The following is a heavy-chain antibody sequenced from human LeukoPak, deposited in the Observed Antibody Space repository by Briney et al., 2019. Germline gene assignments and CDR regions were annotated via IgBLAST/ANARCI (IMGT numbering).Heavy chain of an antibody. V-gene: IGHV4-38-2*02. CDR2: IYQSGST. CDR3: ARSDLNWNSDY. CDR1: GYSISSGYY. D-gene: IGHD3/OR15-3a*01. J-gene: IGHJ4*02. Sequence: SETLSLTCTVSGYSISSGYYWGWIRQPPGKGLEWTGSIYQSGSTYYNPSLKSRVTISVDTSKNQFSLKLSSVTAADTAVYYCARSDLNWNSDYWGQGTLVTVSS.